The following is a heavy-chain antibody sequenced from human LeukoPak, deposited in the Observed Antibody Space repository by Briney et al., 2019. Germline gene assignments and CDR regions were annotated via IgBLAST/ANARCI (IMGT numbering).Heavy chain of an antibody. J-gene: IGHJ4*02. D-gene: IGHD6-19*01. CDR1: GGSLRSSSYY. CDR3: ARGERYSSGWYGEYYFDY. Sequence: PSETLSLTCTVSGGSLRSSSYYWGWIRQPPGEGLQWIGTIYYRGSTYYNPSLKSRVTISVDTSKNQFSLKLSSVTAADTAVYYCARGERYSSGWYGEYYFDYWGQGTLVTVSS. CDR2: IYYRGST. V-gene: IGHV4-39*01.